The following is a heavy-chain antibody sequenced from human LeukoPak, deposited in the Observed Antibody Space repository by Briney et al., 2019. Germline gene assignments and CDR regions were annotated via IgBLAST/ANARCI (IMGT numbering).Heavy chain of an antibody. J-gene: IGHJ5*02. Sequence: ASVTVSCKASGYTFTSSGYSWVRRAHGQGLEWMGWVSTYSGNTNYAQKFQGRVTTTRDTSTNTAYMELKNLRPGDTAIYYCARDLGYCSFGFGLGNCNRKWFDPWGQGTLVSVSS. V-gene: IGHV1-18*01. CDR2: VSTYSGNT. CDR3: ARDLGYCSFGFGLGNCNRKWFDP. CDR1: GYTFTSSG. D-gene: IGHD2-2*03.